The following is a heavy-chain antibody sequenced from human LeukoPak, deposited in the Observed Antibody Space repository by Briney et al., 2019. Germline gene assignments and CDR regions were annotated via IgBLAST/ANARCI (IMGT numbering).Heavy chain of an antibody. CDR2: ISGSGGST. J-gene: IGHJ6*02. CDR1: GFTFSSYA. CDR3: AKDMATISYYYYGMDV. V-gene: IGHV3-23*01. D-gene: IGHD5-24*01. Sequence: GGSLRLSCAASGFTFSSYAMSWVRQAPGKGLEWVSAISGSGGSTYYADSVKGRFTISRDNSKNTLYLQMNSLRAEDTAVYYCAKDMATISYYYYGMDVWGQGTTVTVSS.